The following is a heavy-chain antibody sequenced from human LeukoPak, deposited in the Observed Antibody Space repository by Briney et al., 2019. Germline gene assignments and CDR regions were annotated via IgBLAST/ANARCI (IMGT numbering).Heavy chain of an antibody. J-gene: IGHJ5*01. CDR1: GFTFSSYA. CDR3: VREFAS. CDR2: ISSSGDTI. Sequence: PGGSLRLSCAASGFTFSSYAMSWVRQAPGKGLEWISYISSSGDTIYYADSVKGRFTISRDNAQNSLYLQMNSLRGEDTAVYYCVREFASWGQGTLVTVSS. V-gene: IGHV3-48*01.